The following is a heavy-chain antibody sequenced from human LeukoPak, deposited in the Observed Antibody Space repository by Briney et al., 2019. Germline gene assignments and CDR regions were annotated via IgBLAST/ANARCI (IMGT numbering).Heavy chain of an antibody. Sequence: GGSLRLSCVGYGFTFNSYWMHWVRRSPGEGLVWVSRISLDGGTTSYADSVKGRFTISRDNAENTLYLDMNSLRVEDTAVYYCARARAKLWRAYSSPDFWGQGTLVAVSS. J-gene: IGHJ4*02. CDR1: GFTFNSYW. CDR3: ARARAKLWRAYSSPDF. V-gene: IGHV3-74*01. D-gene: IGHD3-3*01. CDR2: ISLDGGTT.